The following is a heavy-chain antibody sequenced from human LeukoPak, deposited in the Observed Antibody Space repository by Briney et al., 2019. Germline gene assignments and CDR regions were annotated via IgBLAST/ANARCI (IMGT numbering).Heavy chain of an antibody. CDR1: VLTFSTYV. CDR2: ISDSGGST. CDR3: AKGNWRYFDY. J-gene: IGHJ4*02. D-gene: IGHD1-1*01. V-gene: IGHV3-23*01. Sequence: GGSLRLSCAASVLTFSTYVMSWVRQAPGKGLEWVSAISDSGGSTYYADSVKGRFTISRDNSKNTLYLQMNSLVADDTAVYYCAKGNWRYFDYWGQGTLVTVSS.